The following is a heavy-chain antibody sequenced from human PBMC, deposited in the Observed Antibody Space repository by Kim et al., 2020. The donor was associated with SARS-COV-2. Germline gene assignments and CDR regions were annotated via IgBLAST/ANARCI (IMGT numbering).Heavy chain of an antibody. D-gene: IGHD1-26*01. CDR2: MSNLIGGYT. Sequence: GGSLRLSCAASGFTFNTYIMHWVRQAPGKGLEWVSCMSNLIGGYTYYADSVKGRFTISRDNAKNSLYLQMNSLRADDTAVYYCARGEHSGTYTNIDSWGQGTLVTVSS. V-gene: IGHV3-21*01. J-gene: IGHJ4*02. CDR1: GFTFNTYI. CDR3: ARGEHSGTYTNIDS.